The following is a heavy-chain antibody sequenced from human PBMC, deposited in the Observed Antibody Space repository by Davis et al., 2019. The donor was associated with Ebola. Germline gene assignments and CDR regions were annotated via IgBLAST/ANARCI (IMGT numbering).Heavy chain of an antibody. V-gene: IGHV4-31*03. D-gene: IGHD2-15*01. CDR3: ARGGYCSGGSCHTYHY. Sequence: SETLSLTCTVSDGSISSGGYYWSWIRQHPGKGLEWIGYIYYSGSTYYNPSLKSRVTISVDTSKNQFSLKLSSVTAADTAVYYCARGGYCSGGSCHTYHYWGQGTLVTVSS. CDR2: IYYSGST. J-gene: IGHJ4*02. CDR1: DGSISSGGYY.